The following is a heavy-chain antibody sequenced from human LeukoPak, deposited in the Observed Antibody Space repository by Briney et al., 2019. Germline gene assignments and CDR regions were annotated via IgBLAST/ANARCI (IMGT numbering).Heavy chain of an antibody. D-gene: IGHD3-10*01. J-gene: IGHJ6*02. Sequence: GGSLRLSCAASGFTFSSYAMSWVRQAPGKGLEWVSAISGGGGSTYYADSVKGRFTISRDNSKNTLYLQMNSLRAEDTAVYYCERSYGSGSYHYYYYGMDVWGQGTTVTVSS. V-gene: IGHV3-23*01. CDR1: GFTFSSYA. CDR3: ERSYGSGSYHYYYYGMDV. CDR2: ISGGGGST.